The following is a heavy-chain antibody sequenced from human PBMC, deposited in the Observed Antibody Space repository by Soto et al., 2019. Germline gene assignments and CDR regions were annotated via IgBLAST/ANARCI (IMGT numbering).Heavy chain of an antibody. Sequence: HGESLNISCTGSGYRFTSYWIGWVRQMPGKGLEWMGIIYPGDSDTRYSPSFQGQVTISADKSISTAYLQWSSLKASDTAMYYCARSAVEMATKTTFWGYYYYYGMDVWGQGTTVTVSS. CDR2: IYPGDSDT. J-gene: IGHJ6*02. CDR3: ARSAVEMATKTTFWGYYYYYGMDV. CDR1: GYRFTSYW. V-gene: IGHV5-51*01. D-gene: IGHD3-16*01.